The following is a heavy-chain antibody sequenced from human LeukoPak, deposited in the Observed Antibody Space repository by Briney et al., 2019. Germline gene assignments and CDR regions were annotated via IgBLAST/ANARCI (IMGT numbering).Heavy chain of an antibody. J-gene: IGHJ3*02. CDR3: ARSKDAFDI. Sequence: GGSLRLSCAGSGFTFSSYAMTWVRQAPGTGLEWVSSISRSDGTTYYADSVKGRFTISRDNSKNTLYLQMNSLRAEDTAVYYCARSKDAFDIWGQGTMVTVSS. V-gene: IGHV3-23*01. CDR1: GFTFSSYA. CDR2: ISRSDGTT.